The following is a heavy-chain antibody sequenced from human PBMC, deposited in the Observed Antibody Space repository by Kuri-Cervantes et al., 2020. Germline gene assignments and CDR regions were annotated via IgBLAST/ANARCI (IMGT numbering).Heavy chain of an antibody. J-gene: IGHJ4*02. V-gene: IGHV5-51*01. D-gene: IGHD5-18*01. CDR3: ARGTMVTVVPFDY. Sequence: KVSCKGSGYSFTSYWIGWVRQMPGKGLEWMGIIYPGDSDTRYSPSFQGQVTISADKSTSTAYLQWSSLKASDTAMYYCARGTMVTVVPFDYWGQGTLVTVSS. CDR2: IYPGDSDT. CDR1: GYSFTSYW.